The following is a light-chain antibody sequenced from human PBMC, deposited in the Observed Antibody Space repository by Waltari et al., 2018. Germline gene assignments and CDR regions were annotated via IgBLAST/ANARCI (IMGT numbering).Light chain of an antibody. CDR3: GSYAGKSTYWV. CDR2: DVT. J-gene: IGLJ3*02. CDR1: SSDVGGYNY. Sequence: QSALTQPRSVSGSPGQSVTISCTGTSSDVGGYNYVSWYQQHPGKAPQLIIYDVTKWPSGGPVLFSGSKSGNTASLTISGLQAEDEAYYYCGSYAGKSTYWVFGGGTKLTVL. V-gene: IGLV2-11*01.